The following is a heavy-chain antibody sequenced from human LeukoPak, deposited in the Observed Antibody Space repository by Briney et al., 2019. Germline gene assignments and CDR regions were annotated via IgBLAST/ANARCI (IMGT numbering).Heavy chain of an antibody. Sequence: ASVKVSCKVSGYTLTELSMHWVRQAPGKGLGWMGGFDPEDGETIYAQKFQGRVTMTEDTSTDTAYMELSSLRSEDTAVYYCATGGGSGSDPYYGMDVWGQGTTVTVSS. CDR3: ATGGGSGSDPYYGMDV. D-gene: IGHD3-10*01. J-gene: IGHJ6*02. V-gene: IGHV1-24*01. CDR2: FDPEDGET. CDR1: GYTLTELS.